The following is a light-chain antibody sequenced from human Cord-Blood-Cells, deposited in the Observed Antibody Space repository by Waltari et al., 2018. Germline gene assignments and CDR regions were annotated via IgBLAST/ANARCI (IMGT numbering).Light chain of an antibody. CDR2: DAS. CDR3: QQYDNLLVS. CDR1: QDISNY. J-gene: IGKJ2*03. V-gene: IGKV1-33*01. Sequence: DIQMTQSPSSLSASVGDRVTITCQASQDISNYLNWYQQKPGKAPKLLIYDASNLETGVPSRFSGSGSGTDFTFTISRLQPEDIATDYCQQYDNLLVSFGQGTKLEIK.